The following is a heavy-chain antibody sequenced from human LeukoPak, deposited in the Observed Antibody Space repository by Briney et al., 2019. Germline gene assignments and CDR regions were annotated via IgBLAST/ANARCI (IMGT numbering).Heavy chain of an antibody. CDR2: VIPIFGIR. Sequence: ASVKVSCKASEGTFTNYTISWVRQAPGQGLEWMGRVIPIFGIRNYVQKFRGRVTIAAVKSTGTAYMELSRLRSDDTAVYYCAAGYADCERYWGQGTLVTVSS. D-gene: IGHD2-21*02. CDR3: AAGYADCERY. J-gene: IGHJ4*02. CDR1: EGTFTNYT. V-gene: IGHV1-69*02.